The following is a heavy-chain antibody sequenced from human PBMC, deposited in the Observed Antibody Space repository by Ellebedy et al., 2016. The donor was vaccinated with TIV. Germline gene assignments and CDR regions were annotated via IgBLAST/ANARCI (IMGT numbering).Heavy chain of an antibody. D-gene: IGHD6-13*01. J-gene: IGHJ5*02. V-gene: IGHV3-23*01. CDR3: AGLPTARIAGDVGWFGP. CDR2: ISGNALGGSR. Sequence: PGGSLRLSCTDSGFTFSSYAMTWVRQSPGKGLEWVSVISGNALGGSRYYSDSVKGRFTISRDDSRNTLNLQMNSLRVDDMAVYYCAGLPTARIAGDVGWFGPWGQGILVTVSS. CDR1: GFTFSSYA.